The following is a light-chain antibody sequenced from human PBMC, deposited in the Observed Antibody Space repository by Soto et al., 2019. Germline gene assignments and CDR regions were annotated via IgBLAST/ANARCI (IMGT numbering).Light chain of an antibody. J-gene: IGKJ5*01. V-gene: IGKV3-11*01. Sequence: IVFTQSPGTLSLSPGEGATLSCRASQSVSSYLAWYQQKPGQAPRLLIYDASNRATGIPARFSGSGSGTDFTLTIDNLEPEDFAIYYCQQRNNWPPITFGQGTRLENK. CDR2: DAS. CDR3: QQRNNWPPIT. CDR1: QSVSSY.